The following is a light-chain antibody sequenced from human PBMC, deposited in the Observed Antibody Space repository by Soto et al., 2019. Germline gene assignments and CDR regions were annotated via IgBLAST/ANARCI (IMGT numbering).Light chain of an antibody. CDR3: AAWDDSLNGPV. J-gene: IGLJ2*01. Sequence: QYVLTQPPSASGTPGQRVTISCSGSSSNIGSNTVNWYQQLPGTAPKLLIYSNNQRPSGVPDRFSGSKSGTSASLAIGGLQSEDEADYYCAAWDDSLNGPVFGGGTKLTVL. CDR1: SSNIGSNT. V-gene: IGLV1-44*01. CDR2: SNN.